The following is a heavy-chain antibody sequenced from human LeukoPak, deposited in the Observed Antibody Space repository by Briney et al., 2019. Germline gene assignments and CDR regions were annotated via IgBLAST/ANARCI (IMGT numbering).Heavy chain of an antibody. CDR1: GGALSSYA. J-gene: IGHJ3*02. D-gene: IGHD3-22*01. V-gene: IGHV1-69*13. CDR3: AKYYDSRGYYWAFDI. Sequence: SVKVSCKASGGALSSYAITWVRQAPGHGLEWMGGIIPIFGTTNYAQKFQGRVTITADESTSTAYMELSSLRSEDTAVYYCAKYYDSRGYYWAFDIWGQGTMVTVSS. CDR2: IIPIFGTT.